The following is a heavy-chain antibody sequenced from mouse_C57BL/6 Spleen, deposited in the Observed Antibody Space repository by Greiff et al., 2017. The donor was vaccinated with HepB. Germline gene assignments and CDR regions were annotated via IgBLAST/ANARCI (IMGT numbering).Heavy chain of an antibody. J-gene: IGHJ2*01. D-gene: IGHD1-1*01. CDR2: ISYSGST. Sequence: VQLQQSGPGMVKPSQSLSLTCTVTGYSITSGYDWHWIRHFPGNKLEWMGYISYSGSTNYNPSLKSRISITHDTSKNHFFLKLNSVTTEDTATYYCARGGDSYGSSSFDYWGQGTTLTVSS. CDR1: GYSITSGYD. CDR3: ARGGDSYGSSSFDY. V-gene: IGHV3-1*01.